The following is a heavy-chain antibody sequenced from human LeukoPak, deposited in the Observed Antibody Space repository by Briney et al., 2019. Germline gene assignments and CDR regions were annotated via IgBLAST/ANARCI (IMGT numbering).Heavy chain of an antibody. J-gene: IGHJ4*02. D-gene: IGHD6-13*01. CDR1: GFSLSTGGEG. CDR3: AHGPYSSSWTNFDY. Sequence: SGPTLVNPTQTLTLTCTFSGFSLSTGGEGVGWIRQPPGKALEWLALVYWDDDKRYSPSLKSRLTITKDTSKNQVVLTLTNVDPVDTGTYYCAHGPYSSSWTNFDYWGQGTLVTVSS. V-gene: IGHV2-5*02. CDR2: VYWDDDK.